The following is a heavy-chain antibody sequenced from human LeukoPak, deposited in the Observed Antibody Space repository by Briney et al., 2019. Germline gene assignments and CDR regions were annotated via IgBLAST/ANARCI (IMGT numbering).Heavy chain of an antibody. D-gene: IGHD4-17*01. CDR2: INPSGGST. Sequence: ASVKLSCKASGYTFTSYYMHLVRQAPGQGLEWMGIINPSGGSTSYAQKFQGRVTMTRDTSTSTVYMELSSLRSEDTAVYYCASEQPTVTTGNFDYWGQGTLVTVSS. J-gene: IGHJ4*02. CDR1: GYTFTSYY. CDR3: ASEQPTVTTGNFDY. V-gene: IGHV1-46*01.